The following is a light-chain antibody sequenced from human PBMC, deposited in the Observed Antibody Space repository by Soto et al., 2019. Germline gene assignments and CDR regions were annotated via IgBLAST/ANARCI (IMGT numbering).Light chain of an antibody. V-gene: IGLV3-21*02. Sequence: SYELTQPPSVSVAPGQTARITCGENNIESKSVHWYQQKSGQAPVLVLYADSDRPSGIPERFSDSNSGDTATLTISSVESGDEADYFCQVWDSSRVQVVFGGGTQLTVL. CDR1: NIESKS. CDR2: ADS. CDR3: QVWDSSRVQVV. J-gene: IGLJ2*01.